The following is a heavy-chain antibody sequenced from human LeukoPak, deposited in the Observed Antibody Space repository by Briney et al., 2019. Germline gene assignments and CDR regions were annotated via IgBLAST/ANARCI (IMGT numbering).Heavy chain of an antibody. V-gene: IGHV1-2*02. J-gene: IGHJ4*02. CDR1: GYTFTGYY. D-gene: IGHD6-13*01. CDR2: INPNSGGT. Sequence: GASVKVSCKASGYTFTGYYMHWVRQAPGQGLEWMGWINPNSGGTNYAQKFQGRVTMTRDTSISTAYMELSRLRSDDTAVYYCATYPLSSSWQQAFDYWGQGTLVTVSS. CDR3: ATYPLSSSWQQAFDY.